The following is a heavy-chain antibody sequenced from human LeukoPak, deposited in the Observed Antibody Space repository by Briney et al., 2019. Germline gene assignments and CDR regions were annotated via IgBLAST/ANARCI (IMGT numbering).Heavy chain of an antibody. CDR1: GGSISSYY. V-gene: IGHV4-4*07. Sequence: SETLSLTCTVSGGSISSYYWSWIRQPAGKGLEWIGRIYTSGSTNYNPSLESRVTISVDTSKNQFSLKLSSVTAADTAVYYCAREGLRGYDFWSGYPGGYYFDYWGQGTLVTVSS. CDR2: IYTSGST. CDR3: AREGLRGYDFWSGYPGGYYFDY. J-gene: IGHJ4*02. D-gene: IGHD3-3*01.